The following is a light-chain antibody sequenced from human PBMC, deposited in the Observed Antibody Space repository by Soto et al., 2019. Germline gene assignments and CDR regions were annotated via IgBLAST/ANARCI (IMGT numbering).Light chain of an antibody. CDR1: QSVTNAY. Sequence: EIVLTQSPGTLSLSPGDSATHSCRASQSVTNAYLAWYQQKPSQAPRLLIFGASSRAAGIPDRFSGSGSGTDFTLAIGRLEPEDFAVYYCQQYGRSPWTFGQGTKVDIK. V-gene: IGKV3-20*01. CDR2: GAS. J-gene: IGKJ1*01. CDR3: QQYGRSPWT.